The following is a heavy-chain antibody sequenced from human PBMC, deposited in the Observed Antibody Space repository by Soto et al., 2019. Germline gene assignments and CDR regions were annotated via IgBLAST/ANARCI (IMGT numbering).Heavy chain of an antibody. CDR2: IWYDGSNK. CDR3: ARDAGHGDCDY. D-gene: IGHD2-21*02. CDR1: GFTFSSYG. V-gene: IGHV3-33*01. Sequence: GGSLRLSCAASGFTFSSYGMHWVRQAPGKGLEWVAVIWYDGSNKYYADSVKGRFTISRDNSKNTLYLQMNSLRAEDTAVYYCARDAGHGDCDYWGQGTLVTVSS. J-gene: IGHJ4*02.